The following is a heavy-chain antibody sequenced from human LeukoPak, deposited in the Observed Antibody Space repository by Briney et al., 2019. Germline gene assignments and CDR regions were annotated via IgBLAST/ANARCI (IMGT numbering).Heavy chain of an antibody. CDR2: ISSSGGST. J-gene: IGHJ4*02. Sequence: PGGSLRLSCAASGFTFSSYAMSWVRQAPGKGLEWVSAISSSGGSTYYADSVKGRFTISRDNSKNTLYLQMNSLRAEDTALYYCATTNRYSGSYRDFDYWGQGTLVTVSS. D-gene: IGHD1-26*01. V-gene: IGHV3-23*01. CDR3: ATTNRYSGSYRDFDY. CDR1: GFTFSSYA.